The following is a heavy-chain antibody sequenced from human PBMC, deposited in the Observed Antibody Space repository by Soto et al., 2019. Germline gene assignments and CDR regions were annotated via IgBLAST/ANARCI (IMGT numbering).Heavy chain of an antibody. J-gene: IGHJ4*02. D-gene: IGHD3-3*01. CDR1: GFTFSSYA. CDR2: IGARITDI. Sequence: GGSLRLSCATSGFTFSSYAMSWVRQAPGKGLEWISYIGARITDIKYADSVKGRLTISRDNAKNSLYLQMNSQRAEDTAVYYCARERGGCYFEDWGLGTLVTVSS. V-gene: IGHV3-21*05. CDR3: ARERGGCYFED.